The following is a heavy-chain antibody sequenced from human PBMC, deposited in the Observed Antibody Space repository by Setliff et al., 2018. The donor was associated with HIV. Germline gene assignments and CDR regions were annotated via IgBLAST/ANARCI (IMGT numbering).Heavy chain of an antibody. CDR1: GYTFTGYY. J-gene: IGHJ5*02. CDR3: ALASIVSTARWNH. CDR2: VNPNSGGT. V-gene: IGHV1-2*02. Sequence: ASVKVSCKTSGYTFTGYYIHWVRQAPGQGLEWMGWVNPNSGGTNYAQNFQGRVTMTRDTSISTAYMDLSSLTSDDTAVYYCALASIVSTARWNHWGRGTLVTVSS. D-gene: IGHD1-26*01.